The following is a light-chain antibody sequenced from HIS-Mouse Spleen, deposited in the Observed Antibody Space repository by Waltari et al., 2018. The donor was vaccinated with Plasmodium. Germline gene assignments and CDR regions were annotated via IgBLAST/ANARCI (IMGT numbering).Light chain of an antibody. Sequence: SYELTQPLSVSVALGQTARITCGGNNLGSKNVHWYQQKPGQAPVLVIHRDSNRPSGIPERFSGSNSGNTATLTISRAQAGDEADYYCQVWDSSTVVFGGGTKLTVL. CDR2: RDS. J-gene: IGLJ2*01. CDR1: NLGSKN. V-gene: IGLV3-9*01. CDR3: QVWDSSTVV.